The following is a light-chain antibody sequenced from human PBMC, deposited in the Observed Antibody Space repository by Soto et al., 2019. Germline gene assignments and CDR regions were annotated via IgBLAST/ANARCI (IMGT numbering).Light chain of an antibody. J-gene: IGKJ2*01. CDR2: RTS. V-gene: IGKV1-5*03. CDR1: QSIGAA. CDR3: QQYHIFLT. Sequence: DIEITQCPSTLSASVWDRVTITCRASQSIGAALAWYQQKPGKAPDLLIYRTSTLESGVPSRFSGSGSGTEFTLAISSLQPDDFATYYCQQYHIFLTFGQGTKVDIK.